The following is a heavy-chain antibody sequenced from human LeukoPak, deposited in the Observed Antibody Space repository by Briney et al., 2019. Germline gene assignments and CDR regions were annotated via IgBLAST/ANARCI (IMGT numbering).Heavy chain of an antibody. Sequence: AVKDSCKASVGTFSSYAISWVRQAPGRGVEWVGRIIITFGTANYAKKFQGRVTITEEQSTSTAYMELSSLRSEDTAVYYCARVGEHGPDFDIWGQGTMVTVS. V-gene: IGHV1-69*01. CDR1: VGTFSSYA. D-gene: IGHD1/OR15-1a*01. CDR2: IIITFGTA. J-gene: IGHJ3*02. CDR3: ARVGEHGPDFDI.